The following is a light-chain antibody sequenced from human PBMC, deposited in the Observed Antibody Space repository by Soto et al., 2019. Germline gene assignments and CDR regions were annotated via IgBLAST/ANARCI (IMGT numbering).Light chain of an antibody. J-gene: IGKJ3*01. V-gene: IGKV3-11*01. CDR2: DAS. CDR1: QSVSSY. Sequence: EIVLTQSPATLSLSPGERATLSCRASQSVSSYLAWYQQKPGQAPRLLLYDASNRATGIPARFSGSGSGTDFTLTISSLEPEDFLVYYCQQRSNSLTFGPGTKVDIK. CDR3: QQRSNSLT.